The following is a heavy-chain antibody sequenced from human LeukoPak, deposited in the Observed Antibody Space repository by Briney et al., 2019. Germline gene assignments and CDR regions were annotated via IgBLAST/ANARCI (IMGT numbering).Heavy chain of an antibody. CDR3: ARRTTYLGWRPSESPSCFDY. CDR2: IYYSGRT. Sequence: PSETPSLTCTVSGGSISSYYWSWIRQPPGKGLEWIGYIYYSGRTNYNPSLKSRVSISIDTSKNQFSLKLTSVTAADTAVYYCARRTTYLGWRPSESPSCFDYWGQGILATVSS. V-gene: IGHV4-59*08. J-gene: IGHJ4*02. D-gene: IGHD2-21*02. CDR1: GGSISSYY.